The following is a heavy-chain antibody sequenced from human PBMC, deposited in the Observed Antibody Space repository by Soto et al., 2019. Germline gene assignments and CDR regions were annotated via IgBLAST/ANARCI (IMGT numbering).Heavy chain of an antibody. Sequence: PSETLSLTCTVSGGSISSYYWSWIRQPPGKGLEWIGYIYYSGSTNYNPSLKSRVTISVDTSKNQFSLKLSSVTAADTAVYYCAATTGNYYYGMDVWGQGTTVTVSS. V-gene: IGHV4-59*01. CDR3: AATTGNYYYGMDV. D-gene: IGHD4-4*01. CDR2: IYYSGST. J-gene: IGHJ6*02. CDR1: GGSISSYY.